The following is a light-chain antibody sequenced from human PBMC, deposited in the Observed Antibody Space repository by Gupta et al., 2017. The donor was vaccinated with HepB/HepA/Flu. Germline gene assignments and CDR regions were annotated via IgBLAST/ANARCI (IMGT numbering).Light chain of an antibody. Sequence: EIVLTQSPGTLSLSPGERATLSCRASQSGRGSYLAWYQHKPGQAPRLLICAASNRATGIPDRFSGSGSGTEFTLTISRREHEDYAVYYCQHEGSSPWAFGQGTKVEIK. V-gene: IGKV3-20*01. CDR3: QHEGSSPWA. CDR1: QSGRGSY. J-gene: IGKJ1*01. CDR2: AAS.